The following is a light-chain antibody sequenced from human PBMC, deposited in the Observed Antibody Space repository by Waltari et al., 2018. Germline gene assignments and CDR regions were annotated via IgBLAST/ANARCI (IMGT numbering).Light chain of an antibody. V-gene: IGLV2-11*01. Sequence: QSALTQPRSVSGSPGPSVTISCTGTSSDVGGYNYVSWYQQHPGKAPKLIIYDVSKRPSGVSDRFSGSKSGNTASLTISGLQADIEADYYCCSYAGSYTWVFGGGTKLTVL. CDR3: CSYAGSYTWV. CDR1: SSDVGGYNY. J-gene: IGLJ3*02. CDR2: DVS.